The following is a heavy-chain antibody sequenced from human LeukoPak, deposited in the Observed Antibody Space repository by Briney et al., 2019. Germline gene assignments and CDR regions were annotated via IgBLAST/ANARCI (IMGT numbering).Heavy chain of an antibody. V-gene: IGHV3-11*04. J-gene: IGHJ6*03. CDR3: ARDPYSGNYGTYYYYYMDV. CDR1: GFTFSDYY. D-gene: IGHD1-26*01. Sequence: GSLSLSCAASGFTFSDYYMSWIHQAPGKGLEWVSYISSSGSTIYYADSVKGRFTISRDNAKNSLYLQMDSLGPEDTAVYYCARDPYSGNYGTYYYYYMDVWSKGTTVTISS. CDR2: ISSSGSTI.